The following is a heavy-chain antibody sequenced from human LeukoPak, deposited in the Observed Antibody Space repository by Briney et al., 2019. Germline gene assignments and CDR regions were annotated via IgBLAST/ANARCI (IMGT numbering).Heavy chain of an antibody. Sequence: ASVTVSCKASGYALDRQYMLWVRQARGQALEGMGWINANSGGTNYAQNFRGRVTLTRDTSIYTAYMELSRLRSDDTAVYYCVRDLFFAAAEREGDDYWGQGTLVTVSS. CDR1: GYALDRQY. CDR3: VRDLFFAAAEREGDDY. CDR2: INANSGGT. J-gene: IGHJ4*02. V-gene: IGHV1-2*02. D-gene: IGHD6-13*01.